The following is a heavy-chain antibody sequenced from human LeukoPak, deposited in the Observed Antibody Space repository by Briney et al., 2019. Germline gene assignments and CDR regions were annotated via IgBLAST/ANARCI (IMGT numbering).Heavy chain of an antibody. V-gene: IGHV3-7*01. J-gene: IGHJ4*02. CDR2: IKQDGSET. CDR1: GFTFSSYW. D-gene: IGHD2-2*02. Sequence: GGSLRLSCAASGFTFSSYWKSWVRQAPGKGLEWVANIKQDGSETCHMDSVKGRFTISRDNAKNSLYLQMNSLRAEDTAVYYCAKYTGYYFDYWGQGILVTVPS. CDR3: AKYTGYYFDY.